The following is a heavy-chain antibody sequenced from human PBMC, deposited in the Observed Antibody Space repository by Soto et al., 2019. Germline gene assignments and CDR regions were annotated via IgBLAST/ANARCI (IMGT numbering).Heavy chain of an antibody. CDR2: IYYSGST. D-gene: IGHD6-6*01. CDR1: GGSISSGDYY. V-gene: IGHV4-30-4*01. Sequence: SETLSLTCTVSGGSISSGDYYWSWIRQPPGKGLEWIGYIYYSGSTYYNPSLKSRVTISVDTSKNQFSLKLSSVTAADTAVYYCASSIAARYYFDYWGQGTLVTVSS. J-gene: IGHJ4*02. CDR3: ASSIAARYYFDY.